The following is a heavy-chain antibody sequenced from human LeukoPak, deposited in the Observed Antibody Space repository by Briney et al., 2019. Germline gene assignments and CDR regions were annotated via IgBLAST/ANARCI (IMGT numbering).Heavy chain of an antibody. CDR1: GFTFDDYA. D-gene: IGHD1-26*01. V-gene: IGHV3-9*01. Sequence: PGGSLRLSCAASGFTFDDYAMHWVRQAPGKGLEWVSGISWNSGSIGYADSVKGRFTISRDNAKNSLYLQMNSLRAEDTALYYCAKDRLWGATLVDLDAFDIWGQGTMVTVSS. J-gene: IGHJ3*02. CDR2: ISWNSGSI. CDR3: AKDRLWGATLVDLDAFDI.